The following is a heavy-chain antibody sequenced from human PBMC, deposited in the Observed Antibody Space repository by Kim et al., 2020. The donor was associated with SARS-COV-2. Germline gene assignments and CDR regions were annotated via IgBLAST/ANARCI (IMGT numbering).Heavy chain of an antibody. D-gene: IGHD1-26*01. Sequence: GGSLRLSCAASGFTFSNAWMSWVRQAPGKGLEWVGRIKSKTDGGTTDYAAPVKGRFTISRDDSKNTLYLQMNSLKTEDTAVYYCTTDLNVFLGYSGSYRGYWGQGTLVTVSS. CDR3: TTDLNVFLGYSGSYRGY. CDR1: GFTFSNAW. CDR2: IKSKTDGGTT. V-gene: IGHV3-15*01. J-gene: IGHJ4*02.